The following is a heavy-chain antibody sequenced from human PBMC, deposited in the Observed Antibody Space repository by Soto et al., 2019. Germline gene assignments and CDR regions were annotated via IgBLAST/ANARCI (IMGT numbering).Heavy chain of an antibody. CDR3: ATHLYGDFAFDY. J-gene: IGHJ4*02. V-gene: IGHV1-18*01. CDR2: ISAYNGNT. CDR1: GYTFTSYG. Sequence: ASVKVSCKASGYTFTSYGISWVRQAPGQGLEWKGRISAYNGNTNYAQKLQGRVTMTTDTSTSTAYMELRSLRTDDTAVYYCATHLYGDFAFDYWGQGTLVTVSS. D-gene: IGHD4-17*01.